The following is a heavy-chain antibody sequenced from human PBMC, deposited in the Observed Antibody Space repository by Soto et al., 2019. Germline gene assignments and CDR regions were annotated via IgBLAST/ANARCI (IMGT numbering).Heavy chain of an antibody. CDR2: IYYSGST. J-gene: IGHJ4*02. CDR1: GGSISSYY. D-gene: IGHD6-19*01. Sequence: TSETLSLTCTVSGGSISSYYWSWIRQPPGKGLEWIGYIYYSGSTNYNPSLKSRVTISVDTSKNQFSLKLSSVTAADTAVYYCASFQPYSSGWYDDYWGQGTLVTVSS. V-gene: IGHV4-59*01. CDR3: ASFQPYSSGWYDDY.